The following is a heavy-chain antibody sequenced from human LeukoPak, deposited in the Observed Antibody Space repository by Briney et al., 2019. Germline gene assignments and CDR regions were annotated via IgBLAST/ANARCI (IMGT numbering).Heavy chain of an antibody. CDR3: GKTTVGYSSGQKPAWPVDY. Sequence: GGSLRLSCEASGFTFGSHAMYWVRQAPGKGLEWVAGIFGSGGSPHYADSVKGRFTISRDNSRNTAYLQIISLRADDTAVYYCGKTTVGYSSGQKPAWPVDYWGQGTLVTVSS. CDR2: IFGSGGSP. V-gene: IGHV3-23*01. D-gene: IGHD5-18*01. CDR1: GFTFGSHA. J-gene: IGHJ4*02.